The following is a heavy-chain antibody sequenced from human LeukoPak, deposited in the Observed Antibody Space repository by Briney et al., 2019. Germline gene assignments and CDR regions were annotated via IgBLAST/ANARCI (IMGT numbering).Heavy chain of an antibody. D-gene: IGHD1-26*01. CDR3: ARGIVGATHFDY. J-gene: IGHJ4*02. CDR1: GFTFSSYS. V-gene: IGHV3-48*01. Sequence: PGGSLRLSCAASGFTFSSYSINWVRQAPGKGLEWVSYISSSTGTIYYADSVKGRFTISRDNAKNSLYLQMNSLRAEDTAVYCCARGIVGATHFDYWGQGTLVTVSS. CDR2: ISSSTGTI.